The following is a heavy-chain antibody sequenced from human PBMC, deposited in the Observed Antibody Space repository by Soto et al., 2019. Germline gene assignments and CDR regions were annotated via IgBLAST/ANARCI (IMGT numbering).Heavy chain of an antibody. CDR3: ARDYYGMDV. J-gene: IGHJ6*02. CDR1: GGSISSGGYS. CDR2: TYQSGSA. V-gene: IGHV4-30-2*06. Sequence: SETLSLTCTVSGGSISSGGYSWTWIRQSPGKGLGWIGYTYQSGSAYYNPSLKSRVTISVDRSKNQFSLNLTSVTAADTAVYYCARDYYGMDVWGQGTTVTV.